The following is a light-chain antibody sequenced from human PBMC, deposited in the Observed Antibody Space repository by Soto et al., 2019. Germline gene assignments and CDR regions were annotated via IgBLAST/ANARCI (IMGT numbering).Light chain of an antibody. Sequence: EFVLTQSPVTLSLYKGDRASLSCRASQNLSRYFLAWYQHKPGQAPRLLISGASRRATGIPDRFSGAGSGTDFTLTISRLEPEDFALYYCQQHDILPITFGQGTLLEIK. V-gene: IGKV3-20*01. J-gene: IGKJ5*01. CDR1: QNLSRYF. CDR3: QQHDILPIT. CDR2: GAS.